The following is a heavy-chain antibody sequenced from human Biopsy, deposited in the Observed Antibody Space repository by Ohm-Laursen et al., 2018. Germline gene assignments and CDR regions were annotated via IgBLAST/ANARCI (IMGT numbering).Heavy chain of an antibody. CDR1: GGSISSGSNY. J-gene: IGHJ4*02. Sequence: SDTLSLTCIVSGGSISSGSNYWAWIRQPPGKGLEWIGSVYHSGTTYYSPSLKSRVTISVDTSNNQLSLKVTSVTAADTAAYYCARHDGNGPFALDSWGQGTLVTVSS. CDR3: ARHDGNGPFALDS. CDR2: VYHSGTT. V-gene: IGHV4-39*01. D-gene: IGHD5-24*01.